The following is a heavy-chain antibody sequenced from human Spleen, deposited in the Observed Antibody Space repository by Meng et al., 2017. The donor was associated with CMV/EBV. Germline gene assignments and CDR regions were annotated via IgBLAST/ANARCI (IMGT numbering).Heavy chain of an antibody. CDR1: GYSFTSYW. CDR3: ARRTGCSASSCYYFDF. CDR2: IYPGDSDT. Sequence: KVSCKGSGYSFTSYWIGWVRQMPGKGLEWMGIIYPGDSDTRYSPSFQGQVTISADKSISTAYLQWSSLKASDTAIYYCARRTGCSASSCYYFDFWGQGTLVTVSS. D-gene: IGHD2-2*01. J-gene: IGHJ4*02. V-gene: IGHV5-51*01.